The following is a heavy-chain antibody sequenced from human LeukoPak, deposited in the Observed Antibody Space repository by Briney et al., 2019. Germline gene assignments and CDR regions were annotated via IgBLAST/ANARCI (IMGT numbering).Heavy chain of an antibody. Sequence: GASVKVSCKASGYTFTSYDINWVRQATGQGLEWMGWMNPHSDNTGYAQKFLGRITLTRNTSTSVAYMELTSLRSEDTAVYYCARGRRDVFDIWGQGTTVTVS. V-gene: IGHV1-8*01. CDR2: MNPHSDNT. CDR1: GYTFTSYD. J-gene: IGHJ3*02. CDR3: ARGRRDVFDI.